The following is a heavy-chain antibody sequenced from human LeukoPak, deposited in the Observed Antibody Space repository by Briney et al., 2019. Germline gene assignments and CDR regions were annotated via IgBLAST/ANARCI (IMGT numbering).Heavy chain of an antibody. CDR2: INPNSGGT. CDR3: ARDLGPKYYDFWSGYLVY. CDR1: GYTFTGYY. V-gene: IGHV1-2*02. D-gene: IGHD3-3*01. J-gene: IGHJ4*02. Sequence: GASVKVSCKASGYTFTGYYMHWVRQAPGQGFEWMGWINPNSGGTNYAQKFQGRVTMTRDTSISTAYMELSRLRSDDTAVYYCARDLGPKYYDFWSGYLVYWGQGTLVTVSS.